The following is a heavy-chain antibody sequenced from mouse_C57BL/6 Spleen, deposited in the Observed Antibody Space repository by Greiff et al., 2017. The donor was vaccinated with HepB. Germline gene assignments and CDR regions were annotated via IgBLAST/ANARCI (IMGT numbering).Heavy chain of an antibody. V-gene: IGHV14-4*01. CDR2: IDPENGDT. Sequence: EVMLVESGAELVRPGASVKLSCTASGFNIKDDYMHWVKQRPEQGLEWIGWIDPENGDTEYASKFQGKATITADTSSNTAYLQLSSLTSEDTAVYYCTPRQLRLREDYAMDYWGQGTSVTVSS. J-gene: IGHJ4*01. D-gene: IGHD3-2*02. CDR3: TPRQLRLREDYAMDY. CDR1: GFNIKDDY.